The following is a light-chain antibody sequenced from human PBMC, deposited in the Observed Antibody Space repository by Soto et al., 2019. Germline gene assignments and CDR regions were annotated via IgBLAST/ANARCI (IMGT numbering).Light chain of an antibody. J-gene: IGKJ1*01. CDR1: QGIRSA. Sequence: AIQLTQSPSSLSASVGDRVTITCRASQGIRSALGWYQQKPGKVPKLLIYAASTLQSGVPSRFSGSGFDTDFTLTINSLQPEDFATYYCLLDYAYFWAFGQGTKVDIK. V-gene: IGKV1-6*01. CDR3: LLDYAYFWA. CDR2: AAS.